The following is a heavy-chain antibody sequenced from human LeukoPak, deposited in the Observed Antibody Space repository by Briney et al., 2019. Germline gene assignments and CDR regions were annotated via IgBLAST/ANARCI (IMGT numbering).Heavy chain of an antibody. J-gene: IGHJ4*02. CDR2: INHSGST. CDR1: GGSFSGYY. CDR3: ARGRVYGSDY. D-gene: IGHD3-10*01. Sequence: SETLSLTCAVYGGSFSGYYWSWIRQPPGKGLEWIGEINHSGSTNYNPSLKSRVTISVDTSKNQFSLKLSSVTAADTAVYYCARGRVYGSDYWGQETLVTVSS. V-gene: IGHV4-34*01.